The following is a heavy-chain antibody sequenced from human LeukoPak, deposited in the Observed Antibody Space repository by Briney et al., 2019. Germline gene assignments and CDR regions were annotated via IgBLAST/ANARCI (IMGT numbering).Heavy chain of an antibody. Sequence: PGGSLRLSCAASGFTFNNYGMHWVRQAAGKGLEWVAVISYDGSNKFYADSMKGRFIISRDNSKNTLYLQMNSLRVEDTAVYYCARDGDPSWALDYWGQGTLVTVSS. CDR2: ISYDGSNK. CDR1: GFTFNNYG. D-gene: IGHD2-2*01. CDR3: ARDGDPSWALDY. J-gene: IGHJ4*02. V-gene: IGHV3-30*19.